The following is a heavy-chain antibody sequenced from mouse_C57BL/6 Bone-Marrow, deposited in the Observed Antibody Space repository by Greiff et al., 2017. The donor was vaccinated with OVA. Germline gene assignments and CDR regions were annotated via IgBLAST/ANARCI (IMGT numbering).Heavy chain of an antibody. J-gene: IGHJ2*01. Sequence: VQLQQPGAELVMPGASVKLSCKASGYTFTSYWMHWVKQRPGQGLEWIGEIDPSDSYTNYNQKFKGKSTLTVDKSSSTAYMQLSSLTSEDSAVYYCARLSIYYDPSFDYWGQGTTLTVSS. CDR3: ARLSIYYDPSFDY. CDR1: GYTFTSYW. CDR2: IDPSDSYT. D-gene: IGHD2-4*01. V-gene: IGHV1-69*01.